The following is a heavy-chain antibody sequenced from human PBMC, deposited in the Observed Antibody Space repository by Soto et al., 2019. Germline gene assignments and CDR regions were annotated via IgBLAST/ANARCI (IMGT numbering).Heavy chain of an antibody. CDR2: IFGSGRTT. CDR1: GFDFSSDV. CDR3: AKSQSGSFFAAFDL. D-gene: IGHD1-26*01. J-gene: IGHJ3*01. V-gene: IGHV3-23*01. Sequence: HPGGSLRLSCAASGFDFSSDVMNWVRQAPGKGLEWVASIFGSGRTTYYADSVKGRFNISRDNSKNTLYLQLNSLSVEDTALYYCAKSQSGSFFAAFDLWGQGTMVTVSS.